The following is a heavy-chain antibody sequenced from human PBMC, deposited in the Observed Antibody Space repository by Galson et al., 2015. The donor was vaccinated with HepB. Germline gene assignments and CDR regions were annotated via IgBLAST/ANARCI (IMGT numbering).Heavy chain of an antibody. V-gene: IGHV3-21*01. CDR3: ARVVSSSWYTNWFDP. CDR1: GFTFSSYA. D-gene: IGHD6-13*01. Sequence: SLRLSCAASGFTFSSYAMSWVRQAPGKGLEWVSSISSSSSYIYYADSGKGRFPISRDNAKNSLYLQMNSLRAEDTAVYYCARVVSSSWYTNWFDPWGQGTLVTVSS. J-gene: IGHJ5*02. CDR2: ISSSSSYI.